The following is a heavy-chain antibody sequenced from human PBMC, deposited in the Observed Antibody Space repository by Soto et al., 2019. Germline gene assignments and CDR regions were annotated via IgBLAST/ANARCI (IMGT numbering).Heavy chain of an antibody. CDR3: AHAGDYDLLTFDH. J-gene: IGHJ4*02. D-gene: IGHD4-17*01. CDR2: IYWDDDK. V-gene: IGHV2-5*02. Sequence: QITLKESGPTLVRPAQTLTLTCDFSGFSLSTYDMGVAWIRQPPGKALEWLAPIYWDDDKRYSPSLKDRLAISKDASSNQVVLTITNMDPGDTATYFCAHAGDYDLLTFDHWGPGTLVTVSS. CDR1: GFSLSTYDMG.